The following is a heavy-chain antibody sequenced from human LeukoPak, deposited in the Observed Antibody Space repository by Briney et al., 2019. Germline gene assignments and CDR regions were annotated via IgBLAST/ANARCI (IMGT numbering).Heavy chain of an antibody. Sequence: GGSLRLSCAASGFIFRSYGMHWVGQAPGKGLEWVAFIRYDGSNKYYADSVKGRLTISRDNSNNTLYLQMNSLRAEDTAVYYCAKDSGDFAYYFDYWGQGTLVTVSS. V-gene: IGHV3-30*02. D-gene: IGHD2-21*02. CDR1: GFIFRSYG. CDR2: IRYDGSNK. CDR3: AKDSGDFAYYFDY. J-gene: IGHJ4*02.